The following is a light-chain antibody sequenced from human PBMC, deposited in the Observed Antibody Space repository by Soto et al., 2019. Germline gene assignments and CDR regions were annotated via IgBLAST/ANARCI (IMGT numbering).Light chain of an antibody. CDR1: QSILCSSNNKNY. CDR3: HQYHSVPRT. J-gene: IGKJ1*01. Sequence: DIVMTQSPDSLVVSLGERATINCKSSQSILCSSNNKNYLAWYQQKPGQPPKLLIYWASTRESGVPDRFSGSGSGTDFTLTISSLQAEDVAVYYCHQYHSVPRTFGQGTKVEIK. CDR2: WAS. V-gene: IGKV4-1*01.